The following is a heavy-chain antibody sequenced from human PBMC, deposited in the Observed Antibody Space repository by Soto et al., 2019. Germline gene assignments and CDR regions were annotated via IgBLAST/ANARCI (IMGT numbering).Heavy chain of an antibody. CDR3: ARVMNRGDGYELFDP. CDR1: GNTVPNYA. Sequence: ASVKVSCKASGNTVPNYAIHWVRQAPGQRLEWMGWINGGNGNTYYAQHLQGRVTMTTDTSTSTVYMELSSLTSDDTAVYYCARVMNRGDGYELFDPWGQGTLVTVSS. D-gene: IGHD5-12*01. V-gene: IGHV1-3*01. J-gene: IGHJ5*02. CDR2: INGGNGNT.